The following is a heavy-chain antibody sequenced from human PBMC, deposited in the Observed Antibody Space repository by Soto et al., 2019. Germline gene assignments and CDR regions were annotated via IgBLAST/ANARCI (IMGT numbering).Heavy chain of an antibody. Sequence: QVQLVESGGGGFQPGGSLSLSCEASGFTFGTLVMHGVRQAPGGGLAWVAFISHDGGNKKYADSVMGRFTISRDNSKNTLYLQMNSLRAEDTAVYYCVKDSPTGPFDYWGQGTLVTVSS. J-gene: IGHJ4*02. CDR1: GFTFGTLV. D-gene: IGHD1-1*01. CDR3: VKDSPTGPFDY. CDR2: ISHDGGNK. V-gene: IGHV3-30*18.